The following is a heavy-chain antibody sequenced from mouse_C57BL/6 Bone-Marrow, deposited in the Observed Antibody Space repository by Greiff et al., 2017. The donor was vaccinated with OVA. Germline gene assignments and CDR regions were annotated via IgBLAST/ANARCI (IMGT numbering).Heavy chain of an antibody. D-gene: IGHD2-1*01. Sequence: VQGVESGPGLVAPSQSLSITCTVSGFSLTSYGVDWVRPSPGKGLEWLGVIWGVGSTNYNSALKSSLSISKDNSKSQVFLKMNSLQTDDTAMYYCASHYGNFLGYWGQGTSVTVSS. CDR1: GFSLTSYG. CDR2: IWGVGST. CDR3: ASHYGNFLGY. V-gene: IGHV2-6*01. J-gene: IGHJ4*01.